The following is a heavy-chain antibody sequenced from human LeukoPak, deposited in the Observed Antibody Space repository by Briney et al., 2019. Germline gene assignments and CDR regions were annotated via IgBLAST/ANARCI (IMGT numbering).Heavy chain of an antibody. Sequence: PSETLSLTCAVYGGSFSGYYWSWIRQPPGKGLEWIGEINHSGSTNYNPSLKSRVTISVDTSKNQFSLKLSSETAADTAVYYCARFDWLLFFDYWGQGTLVTVSS. J-gene: IGHJ4*02. V-gene: IGHV4-34*01. CDR3: ARFDWLLFFDY. CDR1: GGSFSGYY. CDR2: INHSGST. D-gene: IGHD3-9*01.